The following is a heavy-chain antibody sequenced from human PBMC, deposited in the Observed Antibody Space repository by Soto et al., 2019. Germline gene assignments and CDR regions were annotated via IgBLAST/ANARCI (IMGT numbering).Heavy chain of an antibody. CDR3: AKENGIHGGCYSFDE. J-gene: IGHJ4*02. CDR2: IYHSGTT. V-gene: IGHV4-38-2*02. Sequence: SETLSLTCTVSGYSISSGYHWAWIRQPPGKGLEWIGSIYHSGTTYYNPSLKNQVIISVDTSKNQFSLKLTSVTAADTAIYYCAKENGIHGGCYSFDEWGKGTLVTVYS. CDR1: GYSISSGYH. D-gene: IGHD2-15*01.